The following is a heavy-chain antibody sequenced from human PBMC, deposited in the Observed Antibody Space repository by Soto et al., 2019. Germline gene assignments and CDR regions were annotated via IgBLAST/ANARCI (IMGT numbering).Heavy chain of an antibody. J-gene: IGHJ6*03. CDR2: TYYRSKWYI. CDR1: GDSVSSNSAA. Sequence: QVQLQQSGPGLVKPSQTLSLTCDISGDSVSSNSAAWNWIRQTPSRGLEWLGRTYYRSKWYINYAVSVKSRITVNPDTSKNQFSLQLRSGTPEDTAVYYCARGSWDDVTGHYYMDVWGKGTTVTVSS. D-gene: IGHD1-1*01. V-gene: IGHV6-1*01. CDR3: ARGSWDDVTGHYYMDV.